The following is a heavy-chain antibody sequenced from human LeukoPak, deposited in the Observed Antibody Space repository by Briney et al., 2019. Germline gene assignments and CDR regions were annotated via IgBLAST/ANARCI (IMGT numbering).Heavy chain of an antibody. Sequence: GGSLRLSCAASGFTFSTYWMTWVRQAPGKGLEWVANIKQDGSEKYFVDSVKGRFTISRDNAKNSLYLQMNSLRAEDTALYYCARDRGVDTAMVNWFDPWGQETLVTVSS. D-gene: IGHD5-18*01. CDR3: ARDRGVDTAMVNWFDP. CDR1: GFTFSTYW. J-gene: IGHJ5*02. CDR2: IKQDGSEK. V-gene: IGHV3-7*03.